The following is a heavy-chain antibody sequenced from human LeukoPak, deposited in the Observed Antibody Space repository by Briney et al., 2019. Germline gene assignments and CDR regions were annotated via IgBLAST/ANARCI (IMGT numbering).Heavy chain of an antibody. CDR3: ARSSEGRYYYDSSGFSYYYYYMDV. Sequence: SETLSLTCTVSGGSISSSSYYWGWIRQPPGKGLEWIGSIYYSGSTYYNPSLKSRVTISVDTSKNQFSLKLRSVTAADTAVYYCARSSEGRYYYDSSGFSYYYYYMDVWGKGTTVTISS. D-gene: IGHD3-22*01. CDR2: IYYSGST. CDR1: GGSISSSSYY. V-gene: IGHV4-39*07. J-gene: IGHJ6*03.